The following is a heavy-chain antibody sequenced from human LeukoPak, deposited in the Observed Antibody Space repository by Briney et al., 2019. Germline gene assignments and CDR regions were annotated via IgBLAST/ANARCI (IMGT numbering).Heavy chain of an antibody. CDR2: ISSSSSYI. CDR3: AKESPGDYVWGSYRLGYYFDY. CDR1: GFTFSSYS. J-gene: IGHJ4*02. V-gene: IGHV3-21*04. D-gene: IGHD3-16*02. Sequence: KAGGSLRLSCAASGFTFSSYSMNWVRQAPGKGLGWVSSISSSSSYIYYADSVKGRFTISRDNSKNTLYLQMNSLRAEDTAVYYCAKESPGDYVWGSYRLGYYFDYWGQGTLVTVSS.